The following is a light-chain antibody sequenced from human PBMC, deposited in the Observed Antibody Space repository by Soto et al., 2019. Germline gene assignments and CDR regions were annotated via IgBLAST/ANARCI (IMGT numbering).Light chain of an antibody. Sequence: EIVLTQSPATLSFSPGERATLSCRASQSVSSYLAWYQQKPGQAPRLLIYDASNRATGIPARFSGSGSGTDFTLTINSLEPEDFAVYYCQQRSNWPPITFGQGTRLEIK. CDR2: DAS. CDR1: QSVSSY. J-gene: IGKJ5*01. CDR3: QQRSNWPPIT. V-gene: IGKV3-11*01.